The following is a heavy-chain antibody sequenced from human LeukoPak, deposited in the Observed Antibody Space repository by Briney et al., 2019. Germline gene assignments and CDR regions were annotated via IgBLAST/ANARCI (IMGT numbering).Heavy chain of an antibody. Sequence: ASVKVSCKASGYTFTSYSISWVRQAPGQGLEWMGWISAYNGNTNYAQKLQGRVTMTTDTSTSTAYMELRSLRSDDTAVYYCARDRDRDSQWLVLYYYYGMDVWGQGTTVTVSS. CDR2: ISAYNGNT. V-gene: IGHV1-18*01. J-gene: IGHJ6*02. CDR3: ARDRDRDSQWLVLYYYYGMDV. D-gene: IGHD6-19*01. CDR1: GYTFTSYS.